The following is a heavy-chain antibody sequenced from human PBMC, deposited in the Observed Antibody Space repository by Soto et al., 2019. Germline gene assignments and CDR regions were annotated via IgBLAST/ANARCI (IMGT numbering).Heavy chain of an antibody. V-gene: IGHV4-39*01. CDR3: ARGIGYYFDS. J-gene: IGHJ4*02. D-gene: IGHD2-2*03. CDR2: IHYRGST. CDR1: GGSLSSSSYF. Sequence: PXXTLSLPCTVSGGSLSSSSYFWGWIRQPPGKGLEWIGNIHYRGSTYYNASLKSRVTISVDMSKNQFSLKLSAVTAADSAVYSCARGIGYYFDSWGQGTLGTVSS.